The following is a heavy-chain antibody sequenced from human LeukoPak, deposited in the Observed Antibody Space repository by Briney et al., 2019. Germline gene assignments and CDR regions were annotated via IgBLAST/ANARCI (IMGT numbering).Heavy chain of an antibody. V-gene: IGHV4-39*01. CDR1: EGSINNNDYY. J-gene: IGHJ5*02. CDR3: ARGRWSINWFDP. Sequence: SETLSLTCTLSEGSINNNDYYWAWVRQPPGKGLEWIANMYYSGATFYNPSLKSRVTISMDTSQTRFFLQLRSVTATDTGTYYCARGRWSINWFDPWGQGTPVTVSS. D-gene: IGHD4-23*01. CDR2: MYYSGAT.